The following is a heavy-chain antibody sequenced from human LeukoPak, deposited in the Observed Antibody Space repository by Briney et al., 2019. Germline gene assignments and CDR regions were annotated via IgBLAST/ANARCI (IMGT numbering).Heavy chain of an antibody. CDR1: GGSISSYY. CDR3: ARHGELLSYYYYMDV. CDR2: IYTSGST. J-gene: IGHJ6*03. D-gene: IGHD1-26*01. V-gene: IGHV4-4*07. Sequence: SETLSLTCTVSGGSISSYYCSWIRQPAGKGLEWIGRIYTSGSTNYNPSLKSRVTMSVDTSKNQFSLKLSSVTAADTAVYYCARHGELLSYYYYMDVWGKGTTVTVSS.